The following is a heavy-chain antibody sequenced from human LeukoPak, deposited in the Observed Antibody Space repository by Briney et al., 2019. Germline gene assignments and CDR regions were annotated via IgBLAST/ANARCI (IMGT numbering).Heavy chain of an antibody. CDR3: ARDQYDTWSRRGNFDS. D-gene: IGHD3-3*01. V-gene: IGHV3-7*03. Sequence: GGSLRLSCVASGFTFGKYWMSWVRQAPGKGLEWVANLKLDGSEKNYVDSVKGRFTISRDNTKNSLYLQMNSLRAEDTAVFYCARDQYDTWSRRGNFDSWGQGTLVIVSS. CDR2: LKLDGSEK. J-gene: IGHJ4*02. CDR1: GFTFGKYW.